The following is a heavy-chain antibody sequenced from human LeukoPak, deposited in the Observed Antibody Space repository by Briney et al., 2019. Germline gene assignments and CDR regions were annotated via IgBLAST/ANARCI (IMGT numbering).Heavy chain of an antibody. V-gene: IGHV3-49*03. D-gene: IGHD3-3*01. CDR1: GFTLGDYS. Sequence: GGSLRLSCTGSGFTLGDYSMSWFRQAPGKGREWVGFIRRKGYGGTTEYAASVKGRFTISRDDSKSTAYLQMNSLKTEDTAVYYCTRDHDFWSGPLDVWGTGTTVTVSS. CDR2: IRRKGYGGTT. J-gene: IGHJ6*04. CDR3: TRDHDFWSGPLDV.